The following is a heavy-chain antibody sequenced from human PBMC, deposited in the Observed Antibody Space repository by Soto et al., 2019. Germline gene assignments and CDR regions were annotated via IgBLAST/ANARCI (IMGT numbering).Heavy chain of an antibody. CDR1: GGTFSSYA. J-gene: IGHJ6*02. D-gene: IGHD2-2*01. V-gene: IGHV1-69*13. CDR2: IIPIFGTA. Sequence: WASVKVSCKASGGTFSSYAISWVRQAPGQGLEWMGGIIPIFGTANYAQKFQGRVTITADESTSTAYMELSSLRSEDTAVYYCARDEGTHIVVVPAAISGNYYYYGMDVWG. CDR3: ARDEGTHIVVVPAAISGNYYYYGMDV.